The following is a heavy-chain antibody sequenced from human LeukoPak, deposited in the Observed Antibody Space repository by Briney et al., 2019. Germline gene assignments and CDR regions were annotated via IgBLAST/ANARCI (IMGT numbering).Heavy chain of an antibody. D-gene: IGHD3-22*01. CDR1: GFTFSSYA. V-gene: IGHV3-23*01. Sequence: PGGSLRLSCAASGFTFSSYAMSWVRQAPGKGLEWVSAISGSGGSTYYADSVKGRFTISRDNSKNTLYLQMNSLRAEDTAVYYCAKFPTYYYDSSGYPPPYYFDYWGQGTLVTVSS. J-gene: IGHJ4*02. CDR2: ISGSGGST. CDR3: AKFPTYYYDSSGYPPPYYFDY.